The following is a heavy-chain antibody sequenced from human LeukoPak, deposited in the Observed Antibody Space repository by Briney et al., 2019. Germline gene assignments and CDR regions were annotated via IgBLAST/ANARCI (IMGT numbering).Heavy chain of an antibody. V-gene: IGHV1-2*02. CDR2: INPNSGGT. CDR1: GYTFTGYY. D-gene: IGHD1-26*01. J-gene: IGHJ3*02. Sequence: ASVKVSCKASGYTFTGYYMHWVRQAPGQGLEWMGWINPNSGGTNYAQKFQGRVTMTRDTSISTAYMELTSLRSDDTAVYYCARDPGTTNAFDIWGQGTVVTVSS. CDR3: ARDPGTTNAFDI.